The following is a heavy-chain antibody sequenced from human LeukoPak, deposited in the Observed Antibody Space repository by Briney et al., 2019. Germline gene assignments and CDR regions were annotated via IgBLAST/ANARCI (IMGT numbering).Heavy chain of an antibody. V-gene: IGHV3-21*01. J-gene: IGHJ4*02. D-gene: IGHD3-10*01. CDR2: ISSSSSYI. CDR1: GFTFSSYS. Sequence: GGSLRLPCAASGFTFSSYSMNWVRQAPGKGLEWVSSISSSSSYIYYADSVKGRFTISRDNAKNSLYLQMNSLRAEDTAVYYCAGNPYGSGSYYPDFDYWGQGTLVTVSS. CDR3: AGNPYGSGSYYPDFDY.